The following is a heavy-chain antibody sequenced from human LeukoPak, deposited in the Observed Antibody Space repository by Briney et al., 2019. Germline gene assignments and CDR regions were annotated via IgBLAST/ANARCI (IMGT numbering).Heavy chain of an antibody. CDR1: GGSISSSDW. D-gene: IGHD6-13*01. J-gene: IGHJ4*02. V-gene: IGHV4-4*02. CDR2: IYHSGST. CDR3: ARQGSSNFIDY. Sequence: SETLSLTCAVSGGSISSSDWWSWVRQPPGKGLEWIGEIYHSGSTNYNPSLKSRVTISVDKSKNQFSLRLSSMTAADTAVYYCARQGSSNFIDYWGQGTLVTVSS.